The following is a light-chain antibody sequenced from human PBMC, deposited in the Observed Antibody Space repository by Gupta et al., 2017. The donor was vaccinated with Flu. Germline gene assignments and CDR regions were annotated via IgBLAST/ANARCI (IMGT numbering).Light chain of an antibody. CDR2: DAS. V-gene: IGKV3-11*01. CDR1: QSVSRY. Sequence: GERATLSCRASQSVSRYFAWYQQKLGQAPRLLIYDASNRATGIPTRFSGSGSGTDFTLTISSLEPEDFAVYYCQQRNNWPITFGQGTRLEIK. J-gene: IGKJ5*01. CDR3: QQRNNWPIT.